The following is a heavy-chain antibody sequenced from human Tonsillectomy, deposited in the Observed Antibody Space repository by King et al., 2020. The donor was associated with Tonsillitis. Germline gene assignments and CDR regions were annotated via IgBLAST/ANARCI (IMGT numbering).Heavy chain of an antibody. CDR1: GFKFSDYG. J-gene: IGHJ2*01. D-gene: IGHD3-16*01. CDR2: ISSDGTET. V-gene: IGHV3-30*13. CDR3: AKDGWGIARFIDL. Sequence: VQLVESGGGVVQPGRSLRLSCAASGFKFSDYGMHWVRQAPGKGLEWVALISSDGTETYYADSVKGRFGISRDNSKNRMFLQMNSLRGDDTALFYCAKDGWGIARFIDLWGRGTLVTVSS.